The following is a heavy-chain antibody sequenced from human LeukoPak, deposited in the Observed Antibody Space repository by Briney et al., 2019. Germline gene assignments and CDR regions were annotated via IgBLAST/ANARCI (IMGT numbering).Heavy chain of an antibody. V-gene: IGHV4-61*02. J-gene: IGHJ3*01. Sequence: PSETLSLTCTVSGGSISSGSYYWSWIRQPAGKGLEWIGRIYTSGSTNYNPSLKSRVTISVDTSKNQFSLKLSSVTAADTAVYYCARGMQLLVRDAFDVWGLGTMVTVSS. CDR3: ARGMQLLVRDAFDV. CDR2: IYTSGST. CDR1: GGSISSGSYY. D-gene: IGHD6-13*01.